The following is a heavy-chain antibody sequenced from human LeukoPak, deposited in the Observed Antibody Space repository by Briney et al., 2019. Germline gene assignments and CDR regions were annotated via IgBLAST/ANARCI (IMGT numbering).Heavy chain of an antibody. CDR3: VRRAGAYSHPYDY. D-gene: IGHD4/OR15-4a*01. V-gene: IGHV3-74*01. CDR2: INSDGSST. J-gene: IGHJ4*02. Sequence: GGSLRLSCAASGFTFSSYWMHWVRQAPGKGLVWVSRINSDGSSTSYADSVKGRFTISRDNSKNTLYLQMNSLRAEDTAVYYCVRRAGAYSHPYDYWGQGTLVTVSS. CDR1: GFTFSSYW.